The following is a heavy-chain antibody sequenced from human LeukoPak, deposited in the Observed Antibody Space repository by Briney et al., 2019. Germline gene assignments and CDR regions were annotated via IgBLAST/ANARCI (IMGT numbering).Heavy chain of an antibody. Sequence: SQTLSLTCAISGDSVSSNNAAWTWIRQPPGKGLEYIGYVYYSGSTNCNPSLKSRVTISVDTSKNQFSLRLSSVTAADTAVYYCARVLPGSYYAFDYWGQGTLVTVSS. J-gene: IGHJ4*02. D-gene: IGHD1-26*01. CDR3: ARVLPGSYYAFDY. CDR1: GDSVSSNN. V-gene: IGHV4-59*02. CDR2: VYYSGST.